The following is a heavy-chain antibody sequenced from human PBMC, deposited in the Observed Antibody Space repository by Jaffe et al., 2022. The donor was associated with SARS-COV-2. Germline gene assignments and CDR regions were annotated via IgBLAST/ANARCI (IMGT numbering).Heavy chain of an antibody. J-gene: IGHJ4*02. V-gene: IGHV3-23*01. CDR3: AKDEGDLLRYFDWLTY. D-gene: IGHD3-9*01. Sequence: EVQLLESGGGLVQPGGSLRLSCAASGFTFSSYAMSWVRQAPGKGLEWVSAISGSGGSTYYADSVKGRFTISRDNSKNTLYLQMNSLRAEDTAVYYCAKDEGDLLRYFDWLTYWGQGTLVTVSS. CDR2: ISGSGGST. CDR1: GFTFSSYA.